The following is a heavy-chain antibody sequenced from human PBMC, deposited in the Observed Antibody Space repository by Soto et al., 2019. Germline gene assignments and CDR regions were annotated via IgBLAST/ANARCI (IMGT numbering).Heavy chain of an antibody. CDR1: GGSISSYY. CDR3: ASYSLNIAAPFDY. CDR2: IYYSGST. V-gene: IGHV4-59*01. J-gene: IGHJ4*02. Sequence: SETLSLTCTVSGGSISSYYWSWIRQPPGKGLEWIGYIYYSGSTNYNPSLKSRVTISVDTSKNQFSLKLSSVTAADTAVYYCASYSLNIAAPFDYWGQGTLVT. D-gene: IGHD6-6*01.